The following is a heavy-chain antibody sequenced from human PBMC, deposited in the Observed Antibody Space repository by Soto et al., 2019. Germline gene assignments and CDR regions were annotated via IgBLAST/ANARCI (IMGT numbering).Heavy chain of an antibody. CDR1: GFTFSSYA. CDR2: ISYDGSNK. CDR3: ARGSRRAARPSFTSSGASANY. J-gene: IGHJ4*02. D-gene: IGHD6-6*01. V-gene: IGHV3-30-3*01. Sequence: GGSLRLSCAASGFTFSSYAMHWVRQAPGKGLEWVAVISYDGSNKYYADSVKGRFTISRDNSKNTLYLQMNSLRAEDTAVYYCARGSRRAARPSFTSSGASANYWGQGTLVTVS.